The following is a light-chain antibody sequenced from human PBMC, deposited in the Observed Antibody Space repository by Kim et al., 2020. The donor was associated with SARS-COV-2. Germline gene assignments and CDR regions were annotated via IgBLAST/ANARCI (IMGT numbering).Light chain of an antibody. CDR3: QSYDSSNQV. Sequence: GTSVTISCARSSGSIASNFVQWYQQRPGSSPTTVIYEDNQRPSGVPDRFSGSIDSSSNSASLTISGLKTEDEADYSCQSYDSSNQVFGGGTKLTVL. J-gene: IGLJ3*02. CDR1: SGSIASNF. V-gene: IGLV6-57*01. CDR2: EDN.